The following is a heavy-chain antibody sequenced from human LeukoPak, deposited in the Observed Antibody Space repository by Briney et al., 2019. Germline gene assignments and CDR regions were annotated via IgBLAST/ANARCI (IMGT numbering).Heavy chain of an antibody. CDR3: AKLPGRCSSTSCYVEDY. D-gene: IGHD2-2*01. CDR2: IRYDGSNK. Sequence: GGSLRLSCAASGFTFSSYGMHWVRQAPGKGLEWVAFIRYDGSNKYYADSVKGRFTISRDNSKNTLYLQMNSLRAEDTAVYYCAKLPGRCSSTSCYVEDYWGQGTLVTVSS. CDR1: GFTFSSYG. V-gene: IGHV3-30*02. J-gene: IGHJ4*02.